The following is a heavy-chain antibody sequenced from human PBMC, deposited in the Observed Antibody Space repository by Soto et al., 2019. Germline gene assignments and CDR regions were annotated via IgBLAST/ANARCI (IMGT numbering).Heavy chain of an antibody. Sequence: QVQLVESGGGVVQPGRSLRLSCAASGFIFSFYGMHWVRQAPGKGLEWVAGISYDGSRTYYADSVKGRFTISRDNSENTLYLQMNSQRAEDTAVYYCAKDIGMATQPGGYFDYWGQGTLVTVSS. J-gene: IGHJ4*02. CDR2: ISYDGSRT. D-gene: IGHD5-12*01. CDR3: AKDIGMATQPGGYFDY. V-gene: IGHV3-30*18. CDR1: GFIFSFYG.